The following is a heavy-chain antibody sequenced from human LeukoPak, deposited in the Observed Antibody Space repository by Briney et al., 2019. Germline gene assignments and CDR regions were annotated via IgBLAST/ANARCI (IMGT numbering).Heavy chain of an antibody. Sequence: KPSETLSLTCTVSGGSISSSSYYWGWIRQPPGKGLEWIGSIYYSGSTYYNPSLKSRVTISVDTSKNQFSLKLSSVTAADTAVYYCARLWYSSGCFDYWGQGTLVTVSS. D-gene: IGHD6-19*01. CDR2: IYYSGST. CDR3: ARLWYSSGCFDY. CDR1: GGSISSSSYY. V-gene: IGHV4-39*01. J-gene: IGHJ4*02.